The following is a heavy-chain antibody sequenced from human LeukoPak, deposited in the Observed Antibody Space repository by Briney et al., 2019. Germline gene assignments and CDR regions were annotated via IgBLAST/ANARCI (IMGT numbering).Heavy chain of an antibody. Sequence: GASVKVSCKVSGYTHTDSGYSHTELPMHWVRQAPGKGLEWMGGFDPEDGETIDAQKFQGRVTMTEDTSTDTAYMELSSLRSEDTAMYFCATRLNSGSYYFYAFDIWGQGTMVTVSS. V-gene: IGHV1-24*01. CDR3: ATRLNSGSYYFYAFDI. CDR1: GYTHTDSGYSHTELP. J-gene: IGHJ3*02. D-gene: IGHD1-26*01. CDR2: FDPEDGET.